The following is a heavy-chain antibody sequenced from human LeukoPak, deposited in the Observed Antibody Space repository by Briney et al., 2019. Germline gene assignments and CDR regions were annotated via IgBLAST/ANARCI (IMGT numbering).Heavy chain of an antibody. Sequence: GGSLRLSCAASGFTFSSYAMSWVRQAPGKGLEWVSAISGSGGSTYYADSVKGRFTISRDNSKNTLYLQMNSLRAEDTAVYYCAKDPYYYDSSGYYYGYWCQGTLVTVSS. CDR1: GFTFSSYA. CDR3: AKDPYYYDSSGYYYGY. CDR2: ISGSGGST. V-gene: IGHV3-23*01. J-gene: IGHJ4*02. D-gene: IGHD3-22*01.